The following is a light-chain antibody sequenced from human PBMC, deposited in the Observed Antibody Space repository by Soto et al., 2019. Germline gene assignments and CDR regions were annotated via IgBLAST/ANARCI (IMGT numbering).Light chain of an antibody. J-gene: IGKJ4*01. CDR3: QQFDNLIT. CDR2: DAS. CDR1: QSINNNY. V-gene: IGKV3D-20*01. Sequence: EVGLTQCPPTLSLSPGERDTLSCGASQSINNNYLAWYQQKPGLAPRLLIYDASTRAAGIPDRFSGSGSGTDFTLTISRLEPEDFAVYYCQQFDNLITFGGGTKVDIK.